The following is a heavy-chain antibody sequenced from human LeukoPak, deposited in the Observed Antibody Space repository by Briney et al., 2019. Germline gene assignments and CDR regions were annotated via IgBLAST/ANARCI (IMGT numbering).Heavy chain of an antibody. Sequence: GGSLRLSCAASGFTFSSYGMHWVRQAPGKGLEWVAFIRYDGSNKCYADSVKGRFTISRDNSKNTLYLQMNSLRAEDTAVYYCARENNPQYYYYYYMDVWGKGTTVTVSS. D-gene: IGHD1/OR15-1a*01. V-gene: IGHV3-30*02. J-gene: IGHJ6*03. CDR3: ARENNPQYYYYYYMDV. CDR1: GFTFSSYG. CDR2: IRYDGSNK.